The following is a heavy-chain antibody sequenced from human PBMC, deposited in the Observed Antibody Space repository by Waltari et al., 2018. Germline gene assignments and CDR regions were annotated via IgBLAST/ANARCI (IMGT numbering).Heavy chain of an antibody. D-gene: IGHD2-15*01. CDR2: IYYSGST. J-gene: IGHJ6*03. V-gene: IGHV4-59*01. Sequence: QVQLQESGPGLVKPSETLSLTCTVYGGSISSSYWSWIRQPPGKGLEWIGYIYYSGSTNYNPSLKSRVTISVDTSKNQFSLKLSSVTAADTAVYYCARSAGWPTFYMDVWGKGTTVTISS. CDR1: GGSISSSY. CDR3: ARSAGWPTFYMDV.